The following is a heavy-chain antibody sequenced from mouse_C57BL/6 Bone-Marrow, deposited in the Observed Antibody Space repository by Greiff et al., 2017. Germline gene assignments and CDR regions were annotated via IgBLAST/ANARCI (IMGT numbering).Heavy chain of an antibody. Sequence: EVKLMESGGDLVKPGGSLKLSCAASGFTFSSYGMSWVRQTPDKRLEWVATISSGGSYTYYPDSVKGRFPISRDNAKNTLYMQMSILKSEHTAMYYCARSTIYYYAMDYWGQGTSVTVSS. J-gene: IGHJ4*01. CDR1: GFTFSSYG. CDR2: ISSGGSYT. CDR3: ARSTIYYYAMDY. D-gene: IGHD2-1*01. V-gene: IGHV5-6*01.